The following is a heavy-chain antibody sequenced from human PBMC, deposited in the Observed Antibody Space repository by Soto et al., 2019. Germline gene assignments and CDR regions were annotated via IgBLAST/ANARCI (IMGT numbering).Heavy chain of an antibody. V-gene: IGHV3-30-3*01. J-gene: IGHJ5*02. CDR2: ISYDGSNK. D-gene: IGHD2-2*01. Sequence: PGGSLRLSCAASGFTFRSYAMHWVRQAPGKGLEWVAVISYDGSNKYYADSVKGRFTISRDNSKNTLYLQMDSLRTEDTAVYYCARDPCTSCFLTLSNWFDPWGQGTLVTVS. CDR1: GFTFRSYA. CDR3: ARDPCTSCFLTLSNWFDP.